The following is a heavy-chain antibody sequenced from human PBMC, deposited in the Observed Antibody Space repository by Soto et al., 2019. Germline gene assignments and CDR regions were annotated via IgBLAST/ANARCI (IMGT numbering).Heavy chain of an antibody. CDR3: AKDGGKDGYFGNWFDP. J-gene: IGHJ5*02. Sequence: GASVKVSCKASGGTFSRYSITWVRQAPGHGLEWIGRIIPIFGIASYAQKFQGRVTITADESTTTAYMELSSLRSDDTAVYYCAKDGGKDGYFGNWFDPWGQGTLVTVSS. CDR2: IIPIFGIA. V-gene: IGHV1-69*13. CDR1: GGTFSRYS. D-gene: IGHD5-12*01.